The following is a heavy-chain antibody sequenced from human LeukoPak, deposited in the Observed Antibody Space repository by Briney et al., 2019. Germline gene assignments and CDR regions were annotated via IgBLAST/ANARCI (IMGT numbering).Heavy chain of an antibody. J-gene: IGHJ4*02. CDR2: IGSSSRSI. V-gene: IGHV3-21*01. Sequence: GGSLRLSCAASGFTFSSYTMNWVRQAPGKGLEWVSSIGSSSRSIFYADSVRGRFTTSRDSAKNSLFLQMNSLRAEDTAVYYCAKTHGTLTGTGFDYWGQGTLVTVSS. D-gene: IGHD1-20*01. CDR1: GFTFSSYT. CDR3: AKTHGTLTGTGFDY.